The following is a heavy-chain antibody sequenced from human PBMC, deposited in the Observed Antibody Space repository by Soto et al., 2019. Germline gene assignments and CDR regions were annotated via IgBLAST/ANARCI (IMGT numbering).Heavy chain of an antibody. V-gene: IGHV3-23*01. D-gene: IGHD3-22*01. Sequence: EVPLLESGGGLVQPGGSLRLSCAASGFTFSNYGMSWVRQAPGKGLEWVSGISGGGGSTYYADSVKGRFTISRANSKNTLYLQMNSLGAEDTAVYYCAKGHSYDSGESPRGAFDIWGQGTMVTVSS. CDR2: ISGGGGST. J-gene: IGHJ3*02. CDR1: GFTFSNYG. CDR3: AKGHSYDSGESPRGAFDI.